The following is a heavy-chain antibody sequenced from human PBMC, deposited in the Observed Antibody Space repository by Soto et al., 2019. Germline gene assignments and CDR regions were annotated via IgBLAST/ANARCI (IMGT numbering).Heavy chain of an antibody. D-gene: IGHD1-26*01. V-gene: IGHV3-74*01. CDR2: INSDGSTI. J-gene: IGHJ3*02. CDR3: ASPMEYSGSYRPSDAFDI. Sequence: HPGGSLRLSCAASGFTFGPFWMHWVRQAPGKGLVWLSHINSDGSTIVYADSVKGRFTISRDNAKNKLYLQMNSLRVEDTAVYYCASPMEYSGSYRPSDAFDIWGQGTMVTVSS. CDR1: GFTFGPFW.